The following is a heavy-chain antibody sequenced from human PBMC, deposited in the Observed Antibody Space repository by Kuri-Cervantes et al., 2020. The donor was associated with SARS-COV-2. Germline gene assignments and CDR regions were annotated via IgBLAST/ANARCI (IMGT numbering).Heavy chain of an antibody. CDR3: ARPCSGSYAAFFGY. D-gene: IGHD1-26*01. J-gene: IGHJ4*02. CDR2: IRYDGSNK. Sequence: RGSLTLSCAASGFTFSSYGMHWVRQAPGKGLEWVAFIRYDGSNKYYADSVKGRFSISRDNSKNTLYLQMNSLRAEDTAVYYCARPCSGSYAAFFGYWGQGTLVTVSS. V-gene: IGHV3-30*02. CDR1: GFTFSSYG.